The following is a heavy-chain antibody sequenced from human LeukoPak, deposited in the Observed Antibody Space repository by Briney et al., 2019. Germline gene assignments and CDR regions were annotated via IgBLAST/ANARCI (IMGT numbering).Heavy chain of an antibody. V-gene: IGHV1-69*04. CDR2: IIPSLGIA. D-gene: IGHD6-19*01. CDR3: ATGAMSVAGTHS. CDR1: GRTFSSYA. Sequence: SVKVSCKASGRTFSSYAISWVRQAPGQGLEWMGRIIPSLGIANYSQKFQGRVTITADKSTSTAYMELSSLRFEDTAVYYCATGAMSVAGTHSWGQGTLVTVSS. J-gene: IGHJ4*02.